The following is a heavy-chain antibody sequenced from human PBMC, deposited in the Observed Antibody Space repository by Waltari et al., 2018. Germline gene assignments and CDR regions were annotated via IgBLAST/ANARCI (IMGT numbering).Heavy chain of an antibody. D-gene: IGHD2-21*01. Sequence: QVQLVQSGAEVKKPGASVKISCKTSEYTFTSSYIHWVRQAPGQGLEWMGIINPSVGSTIYAQKFQGRVTMTRDTSTSTVYMELSSLRSEDTAVYYCARDTGALWMDVWGQGTTVTVSS. V-gene: IGHV1-46*01. CDR1: EYTFTSSY. CDR2: INPSVGST. J-gene: IGHJ6*02. CDR3: ARDTGALWMDV.